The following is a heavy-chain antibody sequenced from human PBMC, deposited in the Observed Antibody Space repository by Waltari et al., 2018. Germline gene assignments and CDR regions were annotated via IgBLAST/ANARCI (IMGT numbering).Heavy chain of an antibody. CDR3: AKRPYDSGGYYPEPFDY. D-gene: IGHD3-22*01. CDR2: INQSGST. CDR1: GGSFSGYY. Sequence: VQLQQWGAGLLKPSETLSLTCAVYGGSFSGYYWSWIRPPPGKGLEWSGEINQSGSTTYNPSLKRRGTRSLDTSNNQFARKLISVTAADTAVYYCAKRPYDSGGYYPEPFDYWGQGTLVTVSS. V-gene: IGHV4-34*02. J-gene: IGHJ4*02.